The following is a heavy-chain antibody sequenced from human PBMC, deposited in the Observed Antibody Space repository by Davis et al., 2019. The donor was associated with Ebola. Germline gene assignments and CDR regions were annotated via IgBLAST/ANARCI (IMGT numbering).Heavy chain of an antibody. CDR1: GYTFTSYD. CDR2: MNPNSGNT. CDR3: ARGRRFLEWLLYRGGWFDP. Sequence: ASVKVSCKASGYTFTSYDINWVRQATGQGLEWMGWMNPNSGNTGYAQKFQGRATMTRNTSISTAYMELSSLRSEDTAVYYCARGRRFLEWLLYRGGWFDPWGQGTLVTVSS. D-gene: IGHD3-3*01. V-gene: IGHV1-8*01. J-gene: IGHJ5*02.